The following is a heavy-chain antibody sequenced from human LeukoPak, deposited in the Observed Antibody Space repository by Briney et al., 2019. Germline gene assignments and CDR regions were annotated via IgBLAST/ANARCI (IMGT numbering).Heavy chain of an antibody. J-gene: IGHJ4*02. Sequence: SETLSLTCAVYSGSFNNYYWTWIRQPPGKGLEWIGEINHTGSTKYNPSLKSRVTMSVNPSRNQFSLQLTSVTVADTAVYYCARGRGIASTTGFGVDYWGRGSLVTVSS. CDR3: ARGRGIASTTGFGVDY. CDR2: INHTGST. V-gene: IGHV4-34*01. CDR1: SGSFNNYY. D-gene: IGHD3-16*01.